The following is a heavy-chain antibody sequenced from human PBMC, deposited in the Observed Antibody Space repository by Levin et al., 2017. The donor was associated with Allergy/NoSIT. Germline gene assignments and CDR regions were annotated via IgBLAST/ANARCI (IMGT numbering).Heavy chain of an antibody. CDR2: ISDSGRST. D-gene: IGHD5/OR15-5a*01. Sequence: GGSLRLSCAASGFIFSSFGMGWVRQAPGKGLEWVSAISDSGRSTYYADSVKGRFTISRDNSKNTLYVQLNSLRAEDTAIYFCAKEMCPRLPFDYWSQGTLVTVSS. J-gene: IGHJ4*02. V-gene: IGHV3-23*01. CDR3: AKEMCPRLPFDY. CDR1: GFIFSSFG.